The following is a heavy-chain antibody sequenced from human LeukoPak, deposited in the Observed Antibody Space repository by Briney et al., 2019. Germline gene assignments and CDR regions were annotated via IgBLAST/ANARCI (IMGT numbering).Heavy chain of an antibody. CDR1: GFTFTSYS. J-gene: IGHJ4*02. Sequence: GGSLRLSCAASGFTFTSYSMNWVSQAPGKGLEWVSTISGGGGSTYYADSVKGRFTISRDNSKNTLYLQVNSLRAEDTAVYYCAKGGKWDVTPFDYWGQGTLVTVSS. D-gene: IGHD1-26*01. CDR3: AKGGKWDVTPFDY. CDR2: ISGGGGST. V-gene: IGHV3-23*01.